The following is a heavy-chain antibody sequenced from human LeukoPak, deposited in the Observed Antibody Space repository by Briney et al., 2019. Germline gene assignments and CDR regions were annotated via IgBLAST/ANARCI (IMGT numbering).Heavy chain of an antibody. CDR1: GFTFDDYA. CDR2: ISWNSGSI. CDR3: AKSEMSQIVLSAFDI. J-gene: IGHJ3*02. Sequence: GGSLRLSCAASGFTFDDYAMHWVRQAPGKGLEWVSGISWNSGSIGYADSVKGRFTISRDNAKNSLYLQTNSLRAEDTALYYCAKSEMSQIVLSAFDIWGQGTMVTVSS. D-gene: IGHD5/OR15-5a*01. V-gene: IGHV3-9*01.